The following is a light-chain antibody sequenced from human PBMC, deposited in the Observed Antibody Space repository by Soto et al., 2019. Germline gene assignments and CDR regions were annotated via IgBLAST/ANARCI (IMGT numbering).Light chain of an antibody. V-gene: IGLV2-8*01. CDR1: KSDIGVYDF. Sequence: LTQPPSASGSPGQSFTISCTGTKSDIGVYDFVSWYQHHPGKAPRLIIYEVVQRPSGVPDRFSGSKSGNTASLTVSGLQAADEADYFCKSYAGSNTYVFGSGTKVTVL. CDR3: KSYAGSNTYV. CDR2: EVV. J-gene: IGLJ1*01.